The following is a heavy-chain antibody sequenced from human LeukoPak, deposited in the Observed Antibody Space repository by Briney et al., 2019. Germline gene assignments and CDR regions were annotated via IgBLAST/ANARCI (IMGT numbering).Heavy chain of an antibody. CDR1: GVSITTYY. CDR3: AREANYYGSGSDFEGTFDY. J-gene: IGHJ4*02. D-gene: IGHD3-10*01. Sequence: SETLSLTCTVSGVSITTYYWSWIRQPPGKGLEWIGYIYHSGSTNYNPSLKSRVTISVDTSKNEFSLKLTSVTAADTAVYYCAREANYYGSGSDFEGTFDYWGQGSLVTGSS. V-gene: IGHV4-59*13. CDR2: IYHSGST.